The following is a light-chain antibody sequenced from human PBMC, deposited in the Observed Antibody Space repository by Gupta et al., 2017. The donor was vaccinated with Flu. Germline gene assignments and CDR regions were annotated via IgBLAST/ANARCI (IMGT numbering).Light chain of an antibody. CDR2: TTN. CDR1: SGSVSTSSY. CDR3: LLYVGSGIWV. Sequence: QTVVTQEPSFSVSPGGTVTPTCGLSSGSVSTSSYPIWYQQTPGQAPRTLIYTTNTRSSGVPDRFSGSILGNKAALTIAGAQADDESDYYCLLYVGSGIWVFGGGTKLTVL. J-gene: IGLJ3*02. V-gene: IGLV8-61*01.